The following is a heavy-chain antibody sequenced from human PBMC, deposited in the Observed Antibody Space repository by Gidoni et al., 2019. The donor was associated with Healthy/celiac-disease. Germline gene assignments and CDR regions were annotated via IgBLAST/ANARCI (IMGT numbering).Heavy chain of an antibody. CDR2: IRYDGSNK. J-gene: IGHJ6*02. V-gene: IGHV3-30*02. CDR3: AKGQYSSTSCYGDRCYYGMDV. D-gene: IGHD2-2*01. Sequence: WGRRGPAWGLEWVAFIRYDGSNKDYADSVKGRFTISRDNSKNTLYLQMNSLRAEDTAVYYCAKGQYSSTSCYGDRCYYGMDVWGQGTTVTVSS.